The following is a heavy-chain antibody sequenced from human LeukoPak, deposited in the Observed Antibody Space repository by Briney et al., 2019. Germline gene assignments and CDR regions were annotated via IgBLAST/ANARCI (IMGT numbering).Heavy chain of an antibody. J-gene: IGHJ5*02. Sequence: AGGSLTLSCAASGFAFNFYAMSWVRQAPGKGLEWISTINANAGSTYYADSVKGRFTISRDNSKNTLDLQLNSLRAEDTAVYYCAKPISGGLAVTGDWFDPWGQAAMAADSS. V-gene: IGHV3-23*01. CDR2: INANAGST. CDR3: AKPISGGLAVTGDWFDP. D-gene: IGHD6-19*01. CDR1: GFAFNFYA.